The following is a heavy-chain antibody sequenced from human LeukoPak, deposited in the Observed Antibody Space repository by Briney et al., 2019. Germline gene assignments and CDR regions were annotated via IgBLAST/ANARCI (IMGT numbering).Heavy chain of an antibody. D-gene: IGHD5-18*01. J-gene: IGHJ6*02. CDR2: IIPIFGTA. CDR1: GGTFISYA. V-gene: IGHV1-69*01. Sequence: SVKVSCKASGGTFISYAISWVRQAPGQGLEWMGGIIPIFGTANYAQKFQGRVTITADESTSTAYMELSSLRSEDTAVYYCARAGGPWIQTPKNYGMDVWGQGTTVTVSS. CDR3: ARAGGPWIQTPKNYGMDV.